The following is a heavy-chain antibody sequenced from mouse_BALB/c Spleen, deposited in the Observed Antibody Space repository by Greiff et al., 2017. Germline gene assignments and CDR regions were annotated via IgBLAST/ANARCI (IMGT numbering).Heavy chain of an antibody. V-gene: IGHV5-17*02. D-gene: IGHD2-10*02. CDR2: ISSGSSTI. J-gene: IGHJ4*01. CDR3: ARSKYGNYPYYYAMDY. Sequence: EVKLVESGGGLVQPGGSLKLSCAASGFTFSSFGMHWVRQAPEKGLEWVAYISSGSSTIYYADTVKGRFTISRDNPKNTLFLQMTSLRSEDTAMYYCARSKYGNYPYYYAMDYWGQGTSVTVSS. CDR1: GFTFSSFG.